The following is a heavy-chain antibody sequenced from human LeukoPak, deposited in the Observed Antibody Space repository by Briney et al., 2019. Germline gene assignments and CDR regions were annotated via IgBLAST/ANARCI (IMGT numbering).Heavy chain of an antibody. CDR3: AKGTGSYIHDAFDI. CDR1: GFTFDDYA. D-gene: IGHD3-10*01. CDR2: ISWNSGGI. V-gene: IGHV3-9*01. Sequence: PGGSPRLSCAASGFTFDDYAMHWIRQAPGKGLEWVSGISWNSGGIGYADSVKGRFTISRDNAKNSLYLQMNSLRAEDTSLYYCAKGTGSYIHDAFDIWGQGKMVTVSS. J-gene: IGHJ3*02.